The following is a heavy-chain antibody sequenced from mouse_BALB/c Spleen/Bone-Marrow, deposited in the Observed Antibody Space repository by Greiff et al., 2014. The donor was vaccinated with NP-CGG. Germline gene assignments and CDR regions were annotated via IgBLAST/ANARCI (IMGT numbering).Heavy chain of an antibody. J-gene: IGHJ2*01. V-gene: IGHV14-3*02. CDR1: GFNIKDTF. CDR2: IAPPNDNT. Sequence: VQLQQSGAELVRPGASVKLSCTASGFNIKDTFMHWVKQRPEQGLEWIGRIAPPNDNTKYDPKFQGKATITADTSSNTAYLQLSSLTSEDTAVYYCARYVYRISFDSWGQGTTLTVSS. D-gene: IGHD2-14*01. CDR3: ARYVYRISFDS.